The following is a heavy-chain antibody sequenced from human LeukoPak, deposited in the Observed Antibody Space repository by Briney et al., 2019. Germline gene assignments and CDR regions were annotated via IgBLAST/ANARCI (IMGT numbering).Heavy chain of an antibody. D-gene: IGHD6-6*01. V-gene: IGHV1-18*01. CDR3: ARRISSSSEPYGMDV. CDR1: GYTFTIYG. Sequence: GASVKVSCRASGYTFTIYGITWVRQAPGQGLEWMGWISAYSGHTNYAQKLQGRVTMTTDTSTTTAYMELRSLRSDDTAVYYCARRISSSSEPYGMDVWGQGTSVTVSS. CDR2: ISAYSGHT. J-gene: IGHJ6*02.